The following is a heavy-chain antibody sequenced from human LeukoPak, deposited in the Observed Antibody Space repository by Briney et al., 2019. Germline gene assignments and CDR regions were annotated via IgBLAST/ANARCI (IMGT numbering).Heavy chain of an antibody. CDR2: ISSSSSYI. V-gene: IGHV3-21*01. J-gene: IGHJ4*02. CDR3: ARDKILLYYFDY. D-gene: IGHD3-3*01. Sequence: PGGSLRLSCVVSGFTFSSYGMHWVRQAPGKGLEWVSSISSSSSYIYYADSVKGRFTISRDNAKNSLYLQMNSLRAEDTAVYYCARDKILLYYFDYWGQGTLVTVSS. CDR1: GFTFSSYG.